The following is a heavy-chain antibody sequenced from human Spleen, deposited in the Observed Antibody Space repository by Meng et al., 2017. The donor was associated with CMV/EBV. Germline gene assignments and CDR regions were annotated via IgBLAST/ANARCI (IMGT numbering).Heavy chain of an antibody. CDR2: ISWNSGYI. CDR1: GFTFDDYA. Sequence: GGSLRLSCAASGFTFDDYAMHWVRQAPGKGLEWVSGISWNSGYIGYADSVKGRFTISRDNAKNSLYLQMNSLRAEDTAFYYCAKDMRSGDPISDYYFDYWGQGTLVTVSS. CDR3: AKDMRSGDPISDYYFDY. D-gene: IGHD4-17*01. V-gene: IGHV3-9*01. J-gene: IGHJ4*02.